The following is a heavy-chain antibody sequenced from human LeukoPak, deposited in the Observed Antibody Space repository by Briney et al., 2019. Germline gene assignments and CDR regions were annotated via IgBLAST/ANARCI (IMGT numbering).Heavy chain of an antibody. CDR3: AKVGLNYDFWSGSGN. Sequence: GGSLRLSCAASGFTFSSYAMSWVRQAPGKGLEWVSAISGSGGSTYYADSVKGRFTISRDNSKNTLYLQMNSLRAEDTAVYYCAKVGLNYDFWSGSGNWGQGTLVTVSS. J-gene: IGHJ4*02. CDR2: ISGSGGST. V-gene: IGHV3-23*01. CDR1: GFTFSSYA. D-gene: IGHD3-3*01.